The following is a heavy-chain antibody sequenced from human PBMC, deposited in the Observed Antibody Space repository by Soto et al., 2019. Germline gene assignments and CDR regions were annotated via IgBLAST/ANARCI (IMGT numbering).Heavy chain of an antibody. D-gene: IGHD3-16*02. V-gene: IGHV4-61*08. CDR2: IYYSGST. J-gene: IGHJ6*03. CDR3: ARGIAYYYMDV. CDR1: GGSISSGDYY. Sequence: SETLSLTCTVSGGSISSGDYYWSWIRQPPGKGLEWIGYIYYSGSTNYNPSLKSRVTISVDTSKNQFSLKLSSVTAADTAVYYCARGIAYYYMDVWGKGTTVTVSS.